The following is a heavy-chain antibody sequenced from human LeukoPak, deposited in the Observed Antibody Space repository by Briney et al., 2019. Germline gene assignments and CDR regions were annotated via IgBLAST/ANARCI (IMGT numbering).Heavy chain of an antibody. CDR3: ARVRESSCSNGVCYAY. CDR1: GYSFTGYY. J-gene: IGHJ4*02. Sequence: ASVKVSCKVSGYSFTGYYMHWVRQAPGEGLEWMGRINPNSGGTNYARKFQGRVTMTGDTSISTAYMELSRLRSDDTAVYYCARVRESSCSNGVCYAYWGQGTLVTVSS. CDR2: INPNSGGT. D-gene: IGHD2-8*01. V-gene: IGHV1-2*02.